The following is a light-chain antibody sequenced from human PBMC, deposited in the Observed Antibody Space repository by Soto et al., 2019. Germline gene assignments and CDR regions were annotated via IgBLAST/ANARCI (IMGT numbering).Light chain of an antibody. CDR3: QQYEKWPPSIT. CDR2: GVS. CDR1: QPVNNN. Sequence: IEMTQSPATLSASPGDRATLSCRASQPVNNNLAWYQQKPGQAPRLLIYGVSTSATGISARFSGGGSVTEFTLTISSLQSEDFAVYYCQQYEKWPPSITFGQGTRLEIK. J-gene: IGKJ5*01. V-gene: IGKV3-15*01.